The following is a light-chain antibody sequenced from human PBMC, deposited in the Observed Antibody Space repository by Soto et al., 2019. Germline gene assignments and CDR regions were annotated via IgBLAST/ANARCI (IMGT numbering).Light chain of an antibody. CDR2: GAS. V-gene: IGKV3D-20*02. CDR3: QQRSNWPPWT. Sequence: EIVLTQSPVTLSLSPGERATLSCRASESVNSAYLAWYQHRPAQAPRLLIYGASSRATGVPDRFSGSGSGTDFTLTISSLEPEDFAVYHCQQRSNWPPWTFGQGTKVDIK. J-gene: IGKJ1*01. CDR1: ESVNSAY.